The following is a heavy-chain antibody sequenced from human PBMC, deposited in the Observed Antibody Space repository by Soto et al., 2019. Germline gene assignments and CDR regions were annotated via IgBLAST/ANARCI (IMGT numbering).Heavy chain of an antibody. V-gene: IGHV3-23*01. D-gene: IGHD6-19*01. CDR1: GFAFSRSA. CDR2: MGGSVDST. J-gene: IGHJ5*02. Sequence: EVQLLESGGGLVQPGGSLRLSCAASGFAFSRSAMSWIRQAPGKGLEWVSAMGGSVDSTYYADSVKGRFTISRDDSKSTLYLKMISLRPEDTAVYYCAKDQISGWYDNWGQGTPVTVSS. CDR3: AKDQISGWYDN.